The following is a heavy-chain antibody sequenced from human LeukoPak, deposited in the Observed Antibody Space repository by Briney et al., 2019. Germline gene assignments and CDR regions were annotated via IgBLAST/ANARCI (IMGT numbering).Heavy chain of an antibody. D-gene: IGHD2-2*01. CDR1: GYTFTSYG. Sequence: ASVKVSCKASGYTFTSYGISWMRQAPGQGLEWMGWISAYNGNTNYAQKLQGRVTMTTDTSTSTAYMELRSLRSDDTAVYYCASTSKYNWFDPWGQGTLVTVSS. CDR3: ASTSKYNWFDP. V-gene: IGHV1-18*01. J-gene: IGHJ5*02. CDR2: ISAYNGNT.